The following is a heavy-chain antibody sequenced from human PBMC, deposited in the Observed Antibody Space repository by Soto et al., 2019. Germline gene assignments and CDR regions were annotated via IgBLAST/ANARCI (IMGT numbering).Heavy chain of an antibody. CDR3: ARDPEAFYYGDHDAFDI. J-gene: IGHJ3*02. D-gene: IGHD3-22*01. Sequence: LSLTCAASGFTFSSYWMHWVRQAPGKGLVWVSRINSDGSSTSYADSVKGRFTISRDNAKNTLYLQMNSLRAEDTAVYYCARDPEAFYYGDHDAFDIWGQGTMVTVSS. V-gene: IGHV3-74*01. CDR1: GFTFSSYW. CDR2: INSDGSST.